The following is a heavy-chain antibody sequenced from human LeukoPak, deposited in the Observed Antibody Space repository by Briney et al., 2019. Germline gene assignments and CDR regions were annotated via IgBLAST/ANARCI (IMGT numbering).Heavy chain of an antibody. J-gene: IGHJ3*02. Sequence: GGSLRLSCAASGFTFSSFAMSWVRQAPGTGMDWVSSISTAYDITYYADFVKGRFTISRDNSKNTLYLQMNSPRAEDTAIYFCVKEKMPFGSSVMKRSGGAFDIWGQGTRVTVS. D-gene: IGHD3-16*01. V-gene: IGHV3-23*01. CDR2: ISTAYDIT. CDR1: GFTFSSFA. CDR3: VKEKMPFGSSVMKRSGGAFDI.